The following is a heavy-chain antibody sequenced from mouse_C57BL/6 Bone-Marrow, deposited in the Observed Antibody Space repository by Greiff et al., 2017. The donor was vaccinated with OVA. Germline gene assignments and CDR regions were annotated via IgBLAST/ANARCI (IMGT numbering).Heavy chain of an antibody. CDR2: ISNFAYSI. J-gene: IGHJ4*01. V-gene: IGHV5-15*01. CDR3: ALVCNSYAMDY. CDR1: GFTFSDYG. Sequence: EVKLVESGGGLVQPGGSLKLSCAASGFTFSDYGMAWVRQAPRKGPEWVAFISNFAYSIYYADTVTGRFTISRENAKNTLYLEMSSLRSEDTAMYYCALVCNSYAMDYWGQVTSVTVSS. D-gene: IGHD6-2*01.